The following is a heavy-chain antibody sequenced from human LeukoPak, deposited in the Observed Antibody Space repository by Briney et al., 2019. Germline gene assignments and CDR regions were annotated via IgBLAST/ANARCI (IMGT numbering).Heavy chain of an antibody. CDR3: ARGRRQQLVRGYYYYMDV. J-gene: IGHJ6*03. V-gene: IGHV1-8*02. CDR2: MNPNSGNT. CDR1: GGTFSSYA. D-gene: IGHD6-13*01. Sequence: GASVKVSCKASGGTFSSYAISWVRQATGQGLEWMGWMNPNSGNTGYAQKFQGRVTMTRNTSISTAYMELSSLRSEDTAVYYCARGRRQQLVRGYYYYMDVWGKGTTVTISS.